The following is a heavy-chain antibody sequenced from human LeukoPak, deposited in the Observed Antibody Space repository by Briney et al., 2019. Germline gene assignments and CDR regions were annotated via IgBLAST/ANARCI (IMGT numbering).Heavy chain of an antibody. CDR3: ARVTITMVRGVTNYYYYGMDV. J-gene: IGHJ6*02. D-gene: IGHD3-10*01. CDR2: INHSGST. V-gene: IGHV4-34*01. Sequence: SETLSLTCAVYGGSFSGYYWSWIRQPPGKGLEWIGEINHSGSTNYNPSLKSRVTISVDTSKIQFSLKLSSVTAADTAVYYCARVTITMVRGVTNYYYYGMDVWGQGTTVTVSS. CDR1: GGSFSGYY.